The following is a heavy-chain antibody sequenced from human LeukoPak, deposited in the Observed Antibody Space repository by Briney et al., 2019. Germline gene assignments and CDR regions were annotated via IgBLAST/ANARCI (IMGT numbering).Heavy chain of an antibody. CDR3: ARVGDRYSSGWYAYFDY. D-gene: IGHD6-19*01. CDR1: GGSISSYY. CDR2: IYYSGST. Sequence: PSETLSLTCTVSGGSISSYYWSWIRQPPGKGLEWIGYIYYSGSTNYNPSLKSRVTISVDTSKNQFSLKLSSVTAADTAVYYCARVGDRYSSGWYAYFDYWGQGTLVTVSS. V-gene: IGHV4-59*12. J-gene: IGHJ4*02.